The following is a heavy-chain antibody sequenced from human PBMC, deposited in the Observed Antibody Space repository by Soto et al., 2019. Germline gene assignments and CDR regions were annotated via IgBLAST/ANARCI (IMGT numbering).Heavy chain of an antibody. V-gene: IGHV1-69*13. CDR2: IIPIFGTA. J-gene: IGHJ3*02. CDR3: ARAGAPGSGAFDI. Sequence: SVKVSCKASGGTFSSYAISWVRQAPGQGLEWMGGIIPIFGTANYAQKFQGRVTITADESTSTAYMELSSLRSEDTAVYYCARAGAPGSGAFDIWGQGTMVTVSS. D-gene: IGHD7-27*01. CDR1: GGTFSSYA.